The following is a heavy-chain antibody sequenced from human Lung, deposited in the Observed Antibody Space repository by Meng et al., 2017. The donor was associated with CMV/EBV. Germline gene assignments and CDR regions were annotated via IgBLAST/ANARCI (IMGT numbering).Heavy chain of an antibody. CDR2: MNPNRGNT. Sequence: AXVXVCXASGYTFSYYDIIWVRQASGQGLEWVGWMNPNRGNTAYAQKFQGRVTMTRDTSTSIAYIELSSLRSGDTAVYYCARGQVQCSTINCHDYRFSGMDVWGQGXTVTVSS. CDR1: GYTFSYYD. CDR3: ARGQVQCSTINCHDYRFSGMDV. V-gene: IGHV1-8*01. D-gene: IGHD2/OR15-2a*01. J-gene: IGHJ6*02.